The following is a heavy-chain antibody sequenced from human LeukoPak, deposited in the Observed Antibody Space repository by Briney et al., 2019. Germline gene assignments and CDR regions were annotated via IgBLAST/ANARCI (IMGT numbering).Heavy chain of an antibody. V-gene: IGHV4-38-2*01. D-gene: IGHD2-2*01. CDR3: ARLCKGSTSCLEIDP. CDR1: GYSISSGYY. Sequence: PSETLSLTCAVSGYSISSGYYWGWIRQPPGKGLLWIGTIYHSGTTYYNPSLKSRVTISLDTSKNQFSLKLSSVTAADTAVYYCARLCKGSTSCLEIDPWGQGTLVTVSS. J-gene: IGHJ5*02. CDR2: IYHSGTT.